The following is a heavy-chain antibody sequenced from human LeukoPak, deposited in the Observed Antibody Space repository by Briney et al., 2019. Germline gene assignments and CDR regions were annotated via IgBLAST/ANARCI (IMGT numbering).Heavy chain of an antibody. CDR2: ISGSGGST. J-gene: IGHJ5*02. CDR1: GITFSSYA. V-gene: IGHV3-23*01. CDR3: AKDARTDYCSGGSCYRIDWFDP. D-gene: IGHD2-15*01. Sequence: GGSLRLSCAASGITFSSYAMSWVCQAPGKGLEWVSAISGSGGSTYYADSVKGRFTIPRDNSKNTLYLQMNSLRAEDTAVYYCAKDARTDYCSGGSCYRIDWFDPWGQGTLVTVSS.